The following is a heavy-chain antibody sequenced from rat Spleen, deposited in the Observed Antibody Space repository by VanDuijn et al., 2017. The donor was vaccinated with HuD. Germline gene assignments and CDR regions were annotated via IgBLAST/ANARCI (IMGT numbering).Heavy chain of an antibody. CDR1: GHSITSSS. CDR2: ISYSGST. V-gene: IGHV3-1*01. D-gene: IGHD1-7*01. CDR3: ARWGLGYYGYEGGFAY. J-gene: IGHJ3*01. Sequence: EVQLQESGPGLVKPSQSLSLTCSVTGHSITSSSRWNWIRKFPGNKMEWMGFISYSGSTTYHPSLTSRISITRDTSKNQFFLQLNSVTTEDTATYYCARWGLGYYGYEGGFAYWGQGTLVTVSS.